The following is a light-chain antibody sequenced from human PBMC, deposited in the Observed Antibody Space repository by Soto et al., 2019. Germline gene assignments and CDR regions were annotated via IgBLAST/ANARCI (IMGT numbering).Light chain of an antibody. Sequence: ALRMTQSPSSVSASTGDRVTITCRASQAISPYLAWYQQKPGKAPKILIYDTYTLQSGVPSRFSGSGSGTDFTLTISGLQSEDFATYYCQHYFTYPLIFGGGTKVEIK. CDR2: DTY. CDR3: QHYFTYPLI. J-gene: IGKJ4*01. CDR1: QAISPY. V-gene: IGKV1-8*01.